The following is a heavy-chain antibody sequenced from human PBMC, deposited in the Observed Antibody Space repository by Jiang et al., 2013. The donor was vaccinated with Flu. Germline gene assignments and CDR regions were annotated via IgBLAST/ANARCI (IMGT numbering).Heavy chain of an antibody. J-gene: IGHJ4*02. V-gene: IGHV1-69*01. CDR2: IIPIFGTA. CDR1: FSSYA. D-gene: IGHD5-18*01. Sequence: FSSYAISWVRQAPGQGLEWMGGIIPIFGTANYAQKFQGRVTITADESTSTAYMELSSLRSEDTAVYYCARDCDSYGHDYWGQGTLVTVSS. CDR3: ARDCDSYGHDY.